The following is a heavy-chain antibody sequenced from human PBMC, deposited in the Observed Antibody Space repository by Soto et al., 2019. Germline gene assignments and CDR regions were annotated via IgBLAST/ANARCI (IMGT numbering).Heavy chain of an antibody. Sequence: GGSLRLSCAASEFTFSSYGMHWVRQAPGKGLEWLSVISYDGTNKYYTDSVKGRFTISRDNSKNTLYLQMNSLRGEDTAVYYCAKDRAFWSGTHDAFDMWGRGTMVTV. CDR1: EFTFSSYG. CDR3: AKDRAFWSGTHDAFDM. V-gene: IGHV3-30*18. J-gene: IGHJ3*02. D-gene: IGHD3-3*01. CDR2: ISYDGTNK.